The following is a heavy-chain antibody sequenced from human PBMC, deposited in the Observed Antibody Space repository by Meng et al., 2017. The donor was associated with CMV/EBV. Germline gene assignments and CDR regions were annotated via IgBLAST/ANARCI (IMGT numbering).Heavy chain of an antibody. V-gene: IGHV4-30-4*08. J-gene: IGHJ4*02. CDR3: ARLSGSGTTSTGYHYAFDS. Sequence: VRRQEWGPGLGKPSQTLSPPCSVSGGSISMGDYYWSWIRQPPGKGLEWIGYIYYSGTTYYNPSLESRVTISVDTYKNQFSLNLSSVTAADTAVYYCARLSGSGTTSTGYHYAFDSWGQGTLVTVSS. CDR2: IYYSGTT. CDR1: GGSISMGDYY. D-gene: IGHD3-22*01.